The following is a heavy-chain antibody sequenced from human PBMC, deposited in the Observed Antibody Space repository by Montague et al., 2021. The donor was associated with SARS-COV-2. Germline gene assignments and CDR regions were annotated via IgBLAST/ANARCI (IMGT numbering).Heavy chain of an antibody. Sequence: SETLSLTCAVYGGSFSGYYWSWNRQPPGKGLEWIGEINHSGSTNYNPSLKSRVTISVDTSKSQFSLNMSSVTAADTAVYYCARVRAVPAAMRIFTLGRSYYGMDVWGQGTTVTVSS. CDR3: ARVRAVPAAMRIFTLGRSYYGMDV. D-gene: IGHD2-2*01. J-gene: IGHJ6*02. CDR2: INHSGST. V-gene: IGHV4-34*01. CDR1: GGSFSGYY.